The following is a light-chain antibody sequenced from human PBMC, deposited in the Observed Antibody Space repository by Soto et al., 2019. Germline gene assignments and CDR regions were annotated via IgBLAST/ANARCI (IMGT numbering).Light chain of an antibody. CDR2: DAS. Sequence: DIQMTQSPSSLSASVGDRVTITCRASQDISSCLAWYQQKPGQVPKLLISDASTLESGVPSRFRGSASGTDLPLTITGLQPHDFATYYCYNYNGTHWTFGQGTKLEIK. CDR1: QDISSC. J-gene: IGKJ1*01. V-gene: IGKV1-27*01. CDR3: YNYNGTHWT.